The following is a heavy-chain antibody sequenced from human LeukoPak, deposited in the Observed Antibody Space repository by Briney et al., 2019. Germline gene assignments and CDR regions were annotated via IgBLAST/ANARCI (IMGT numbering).Heavy chain of an antibody. V-gene: IGHV1-8*03. CDR2: MNPNSGST. Sequence: ASVKVSCKASGYTFSSYDINWVRQAAGQGLEWVGWMNPNSGSTAYAQKFQGRVTITADKSTSTAYMELSSLRSEDTAVYYCAREPRITMVRGVIRTAFDIWGQGTMVTVSS. CDR1: GYTFSSYD. J-gene: IGHJ3*02. CDR3: AREPRITMVRGVIRTAFDI. D-gene: IGHD3-10*01.